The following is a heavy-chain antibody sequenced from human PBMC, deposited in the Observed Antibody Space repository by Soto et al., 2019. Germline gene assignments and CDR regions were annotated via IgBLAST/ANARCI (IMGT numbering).Heavy chain of an antibody. CDR3: AKDSFINLRGYDSY. J-gene: IGHJ4*02. D-gene: IGHD5-12*01. CDR1: GFTFSTYA. V-gene: IGHV3-23*01. Sequence: HPVGSLRLSCAASGFTFSTYAMIWVRQAPGKGLEWVSAISGSGDSTYYADSVKGRFTISRDNSKNTLYLQMSSLRAEDTAIYYCAKDSFINLRGYDSYWGQGTLVTVSS. CDR2: ISGSGDST.